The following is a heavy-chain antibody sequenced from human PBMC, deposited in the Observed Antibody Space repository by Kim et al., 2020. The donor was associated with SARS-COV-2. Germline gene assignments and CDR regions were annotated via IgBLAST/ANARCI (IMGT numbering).Heavy chain of an antibody. V-gene: IGHV3-64*01. CDR1: GFTFSSYA. Sequence: GGSLRLSCAASGFTFSSYAMHWVRQAPGKGLEYVSAISSNGGSTYYANSVKGRFTISRDNSKNTLYLQMGSLRAEDMAVYYCARDPGGYCSGGSCYYYGMDVWGQGTTVTVSS. D-gene: IGHD2-15*01. CDR3: ARDPGGYCSGGSCYYYGMDV. CDR2: ISSNGGST. J-gene: IGHJ6*02.